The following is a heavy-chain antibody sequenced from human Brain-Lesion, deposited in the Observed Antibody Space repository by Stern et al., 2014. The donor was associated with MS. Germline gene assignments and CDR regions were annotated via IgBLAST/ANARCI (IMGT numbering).Heavy chain of an antibody. CDR1: GFTFSNYG. V-gene: IGHV3-30*18. CDR3: AKLHPPITMVRGYFDY. D-gene: IGHD3-10*01. Sequence: QVQLVESGGGEVQPGRSLRLSCAASGFTFSNYGMHWVRQAPGKGLAWVAVISYDGSNQDYADAVKVRFTISRDNSKNTLYLQMNSLRAEDTAVYYCAKLHPPITMVRGYFDYWGQGTLVTVSS. CDR2: ISYDGSNQ. J-gene: IGHJ4*02.